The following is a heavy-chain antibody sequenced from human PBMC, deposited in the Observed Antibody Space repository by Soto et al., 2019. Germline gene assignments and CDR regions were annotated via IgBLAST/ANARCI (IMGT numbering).Heavy chain of an antibody. Sequence: XGSLRLSCAFSVFTFTTYWMTCVRHAPGKWLEWVANIDQDGTETFYVDSVKGRFTISRDNAKNSLYLQMRSLRVEDTAVYYCVRLDGYNWHYESWRPGNLVTXSS. V-gene: IGHV3-7*01. D-gene: IGHD5-12*01. CDR2: IDQDGTET. CDR1: VFTFTTYW. CDR3: VRLDGYNWHYES. J-gene: IGHJ4*01.